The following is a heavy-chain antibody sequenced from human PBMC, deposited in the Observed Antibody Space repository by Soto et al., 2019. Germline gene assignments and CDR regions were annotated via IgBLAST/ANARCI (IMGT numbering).Heavy chain of an antibody. CDR3: ARTGAIEY. D-gene: IGHD7-27*01. CDR1: GGSISSGDYY. J-gene: IGHJ4*02. V-gene: IGHV4-30-4*01. CDR2: ILYSGTT. Sequence: QVHLQESGPGLVTPSQTLSLTCTVSGGSISSGDYYWSWIRQPPGKGREWIGYILYSGTTNYNPSLESRLTLSVHASTNQFSLKLTAVTAATTPVYYCARTGAIEYWGRGTLVTVSS.